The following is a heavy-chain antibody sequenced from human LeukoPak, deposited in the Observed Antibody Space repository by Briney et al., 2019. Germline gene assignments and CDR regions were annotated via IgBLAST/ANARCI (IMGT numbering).Heavy chain of an antibody. CDR2: IKQDGSEK. D-gene: IGHD4-17*01. CDR1: GFTLNSYT. CDR3: ARVGDYRTYYFDY. V-gene: IGHV3-7*01. Sequence: GGSLRLSCAASGFTLNSYTINWVRQAPGKGLEWVANIKQDGSEKYYVDSVKGRFTISRDNAKNSLYLQMNSLRAEDTAVYYCARVGDYRTYYFDYWAREPWSPSPQ. J-gene: IGHJ4*02.